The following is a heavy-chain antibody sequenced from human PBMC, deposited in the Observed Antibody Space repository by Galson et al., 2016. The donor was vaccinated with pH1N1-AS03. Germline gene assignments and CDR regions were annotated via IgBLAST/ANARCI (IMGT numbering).Heavy chain of an antibody. V-gene: IGHV5-51*01. D-gene: IGHD3-9*01. CDR3: VRQFDVLTGFFDY. Sequence: QSGAEVKKPGESLKISCQAFGYIFTNYWIGWVRQLPGKGLEWVGAIYPGDSDMGYSPSFQGQVTISADSRTAYLQWSSLKASDTAMYYCVRQFDVLTGFFDYWGQGALVTVSS. J-gene: IGHJ4*02. CDR2: IYPGDSDM. CDR1: GYIFTNYW.